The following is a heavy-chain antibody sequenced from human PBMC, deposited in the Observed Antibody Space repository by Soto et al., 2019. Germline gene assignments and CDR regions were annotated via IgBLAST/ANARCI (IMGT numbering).Heavy chain of an antibody. J-gene: IGHJ4*02. CDR2: LRHDGGNT. V-gene: IGHV3-23*01. CDR3: AKQTGTWVDSSIDF. Sequence: EVEMLASGGGVVQPGESLRLSCVAPDFSFTSYAMTWVRLTPGKGLQWVAALRHDGGNTYYRESVRGRFTISRDNSKNALYLQMNSLKGEDTAGYYCAKQTGTWVDSSIDFWGEGTQVTVAS. D-gene: IGHD3-9*01. CDR1: DFSFTSYA.